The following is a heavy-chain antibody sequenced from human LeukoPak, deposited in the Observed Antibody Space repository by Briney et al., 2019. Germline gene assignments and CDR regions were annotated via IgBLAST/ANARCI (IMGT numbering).Heavy chain of an antibody. Sequence: SVKVSCKASGGTFGRYGITWLRQAPGQRLEWMGGVSPLYGTSDHAQRFQGRVTISADESTSTAPLEVRSLKSEDTAVYYCARDCSGGRCYGAFDIWGQGTLVIVSS. V-gene: IGHV1-69*01. J-gene: IGHJ3*02. CDR1: GGTFGRYG. CDR3: ARDCSGGRCYGAFDI. D-gene: IGHD2-15*01. CDR2: VSPLYGTS.